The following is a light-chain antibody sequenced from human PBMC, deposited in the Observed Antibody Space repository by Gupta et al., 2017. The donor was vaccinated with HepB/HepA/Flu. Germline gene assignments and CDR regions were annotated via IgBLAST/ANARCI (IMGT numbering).Light chain of an antibody. Sequence: SYELTQPPSVSVSPGQTARITCSGDALPKQYAYWYQQKPGQAPVLVIYKGNERPSGIPERFSGSSSGTTVTLTISGVQAEDEADYDCQSADSSGTSVVFGGGTKLTVL. V-gene: IGLV3-25*03. J-gene: IGLJ2*01. CDR3: QSADSSGTSVV. CDR2: KGN. CDR1: ALPKQY.